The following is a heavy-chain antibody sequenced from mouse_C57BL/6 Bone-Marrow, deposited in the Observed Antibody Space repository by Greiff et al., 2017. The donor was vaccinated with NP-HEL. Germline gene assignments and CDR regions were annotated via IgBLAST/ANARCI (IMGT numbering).Heavy chain of an antibody. CDR2: ISDGGSYT. Sequence: VQRVESGGGLVKPGGSLKLSCAASGFTFSSYAMSWVRQTPEKRLEWVATISDGGSYTYYPDNVKGRFTISRDNAKNNLYLQMSHLKSEDTAMYYCARRSSGYVYAMDYWGQGTSVTVSS. J-gene: IGHJ4*01. D-gene: IGHD3-2*02. V-gene: IGHV5-4*01. CDR1: GFTFSSYA. CDR3: ARRSSGYVYAMDY.